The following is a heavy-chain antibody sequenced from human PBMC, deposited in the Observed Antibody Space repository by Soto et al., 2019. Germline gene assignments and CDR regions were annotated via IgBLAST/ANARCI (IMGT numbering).Heavy chain of an antibody. Sequence: SGPTLVNPTQTLTLTCTFSGFSLITIGLGVGWIRQPPGKALEWLGLVYWNDDRRFRPSLKSRLTITKDTSKNQVVLTMTNMAPADTATYYCAHRRPTATAISGPSAFDFWGQGTLVTVS. J-gene: IGHJ4*02. CDR2: VYWNDDR. CDR1: GFSLITIGLG. V-gene: IGHV2-5*01. CDR3: AHRRPTATAISGPSAFDF. D-gene: IGHD4-17*01.